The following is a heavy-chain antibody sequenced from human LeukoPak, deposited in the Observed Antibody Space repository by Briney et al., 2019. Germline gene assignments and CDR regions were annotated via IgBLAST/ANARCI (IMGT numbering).Heavy chain of an antibody. CDR2: IYDSGST. CDR1: GGSISSYY. J-gene: IGHJ6*02. D-gene: IGHD2-2*01. V-gene: IGHV4-59*08. CDR3: AGPYCSSTSCYRGTYYYGMDV. Sequence: SETLSLTCTVSGGSISSYYWSWIRQPPGKRLEWIGYIYDSGSTNYNPSLKSRVTISVDTSKNQFSLKLSSVTAADTAVYYCAGPYCSSTSCYRGTYYYGMDVWGQGTTVTVSS.